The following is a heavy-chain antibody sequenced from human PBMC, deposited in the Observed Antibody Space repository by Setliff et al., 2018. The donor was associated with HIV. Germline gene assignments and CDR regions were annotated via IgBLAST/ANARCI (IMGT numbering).Heavy chain of an antibody. CDR2: IYYSGST. J-gene: IGHJ4*02. CDR3: ARLVSSSSKFDS. CDR1: GGSISSGGFY. D-gene: IGHD6-6*01. Sequence: TLSLTCTVSGGSISSGGFYWSWIRQHPGKGLEWIGYIYYSGSTYCNPSLKSRVTILVDTSKNQFSLKLSSVTAADTAVYYCARLVSSSSKFDSWGQGTLVTVSS. V-gene: IGHV4-31*03.